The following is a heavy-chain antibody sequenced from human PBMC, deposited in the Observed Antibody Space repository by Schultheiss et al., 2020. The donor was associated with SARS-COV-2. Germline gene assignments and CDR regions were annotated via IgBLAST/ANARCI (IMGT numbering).Heavy chain of an antibody. CDR1: GDTFSTYA. J-gene: IGHJ5*02. CDR3: ARGVVRGPGWFDP. CDR2: IIPIFGTA. V-gene: IGHV1-69*06. D-gene: IGHD3-10*01. Sequence: SVKVSCKASGDTFSTYAISWVRQAPGQGLEWIGGIIPIFGTANYAQKFQGRVTITADKSTSTAYMELSSLRSEDTAVYYCARGVVRGPGWFDPWGQGTLVTVSS.